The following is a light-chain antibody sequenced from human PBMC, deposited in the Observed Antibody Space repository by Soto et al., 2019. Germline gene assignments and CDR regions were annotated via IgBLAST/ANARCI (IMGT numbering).Light chain of an antibody. CDR3: SSYTSITSFYV. V-gene: IGLV2-14*03. J-gene: IGLJ1*01. Sequence: QSVLTQPASVSGSPGQSITIPCTGTSSDVGGHNYVSWYQHHPGKAPKLMSYDVTNRPSGVSDRFSGSKSGNTASLTISGLQPEDEADYFCSSYTSITSFYVFGTGTKLTVL. CDR2: DVT. CDR1: SSDVGGHNY.